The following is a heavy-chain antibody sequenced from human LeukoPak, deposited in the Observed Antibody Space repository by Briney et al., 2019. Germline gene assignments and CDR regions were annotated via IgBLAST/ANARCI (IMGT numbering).Heavy chain of an antibody. V-gene: IGHV3-15*01. CDR1: GFTFNNAW. CDR2: IRAGGTT. Sequence: KPGGSLRLSCAASGFTFNNAWMSWVRQAPGKGREWVARIRAGGTTDYDEPVKGRFTISRDDSMNKLYLKMDSLKTGDTAVYYCATDVPSPLAQIDYWGQGTPVSVSS. J-gene: IGHJ4*02. D-gene: IGHD1-14*01. CDR3: ATDVPSPLAQIDY.